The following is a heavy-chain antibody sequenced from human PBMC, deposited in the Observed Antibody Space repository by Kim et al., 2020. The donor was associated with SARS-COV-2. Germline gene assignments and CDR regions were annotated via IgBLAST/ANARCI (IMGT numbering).Heavy chain of an antibody. Sequence: SETLSLTCTVSGVSISSSSYYWGWIRQPPGKGLEWIGSIYYSGSTYYNPSLKSRVIISVDTSKNQFSLKLSSVTAADTAVYYCAREVPPHYYASGYWGQGTLVTVSS. D-gene: IGHD3-10*01. CDR2: IYYSGST. CDR3: AREVPPHYYASGY. V-gene: IGHV4-39*07. J-gene: IGHJ4*02. CDR1: GVSISSSSYY.